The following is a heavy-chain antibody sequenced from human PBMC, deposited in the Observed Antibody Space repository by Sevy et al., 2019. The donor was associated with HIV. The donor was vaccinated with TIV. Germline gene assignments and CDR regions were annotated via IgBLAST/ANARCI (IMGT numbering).Heavy chain of an antibody. J-gene: IGHJ4*02. D-gene: IGHD3-22*01. V-gene: IGHV3-48*03. Sequence: GGSLRLSCAASGVTFSSYAMHWVRQAPGKGLEWVSYISSSGSTIYYADSVKGRFTISRDNAKNSLYLQMNSLRAEDTAVYYCARGGRYDSPPAGFDYWGRGTLVTVSS. CDR3: ARGGRYDSPPAGFDY. CDR1: GVTFSSYA. CDR2: ISSSGSTI.